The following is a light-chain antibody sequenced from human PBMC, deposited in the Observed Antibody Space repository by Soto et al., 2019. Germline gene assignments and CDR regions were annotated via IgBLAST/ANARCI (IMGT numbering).Light chain of an antibody. Sequence: QSVLTQPPSASGTPGQRVTISCSGSSSNIGSNYVYWYQQLPGTAPKLLIYRNNQRPSGVPDRFSGSKSGTSASLDISGLRSEDEADYYCAAWDDSLSGRVVFGGGTKLTVL. V-gene: IGLV1-47*01. CDR3: AAWDDSLSGRVV. J-gene: IGLJ2*01. CDR2: RNN. CDR1: SSNIGSNY.